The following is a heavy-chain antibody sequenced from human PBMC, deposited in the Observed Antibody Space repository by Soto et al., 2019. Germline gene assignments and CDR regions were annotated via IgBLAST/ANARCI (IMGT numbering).Heavy chain of an antibody. CDR1: GASFYSYT. V-gene: IGHV1-69*01. D-gene: IGHD2-21*02. CDR2: IVPVFGTP. CDR3: ERDRWVTARMRGDSGD. Sequence: QVQLVQSGAEVKKPGSSVTVSCKASGASFYSYTINWVRQAPGQGLEWIGGIVPVFGTPTYSQKFQGRVTITADEPTSTAYMELSSLRSEDTDVYYCERDRWVTARMRGDSGDWGQGTLVTVSS. J-gene: IGHJ4*02.